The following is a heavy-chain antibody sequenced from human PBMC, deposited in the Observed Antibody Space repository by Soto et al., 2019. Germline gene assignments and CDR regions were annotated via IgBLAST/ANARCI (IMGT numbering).Heavy chain of an antibody. J-gene: IGHJ5*02. Sequence: GGSLRLSCAASGFTFSSYWMHWVRQAPGKGLVWVSRINSDGSSTSYADSVKGRFTISRDNAKNTLYLQMNSLRAEDTAVYYCARSSGATIITSWGQGTLVTVSS. V-gene: IGHV3-74*01. CDR1: GFTFSSYW. D-gene: IGHD5-12*01. CDR3: ARSSGATIITS. CDR2: INSDGSST.